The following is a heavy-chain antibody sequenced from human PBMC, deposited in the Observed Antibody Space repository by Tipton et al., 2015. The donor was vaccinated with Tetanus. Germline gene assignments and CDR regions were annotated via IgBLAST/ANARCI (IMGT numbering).Heavy chain of an antibody. Sequence: SLRLSCAASGFTFSTFGMHWVRQAPGKGLEWVATISYDGNYKYYSDSVKGRFTISRDNAKNTLYLQMNSLGAEDTAVYFCARRSLTNYGLDVWGQGTPVTVSS. J-gene: IGHJ6*02. CDR2: ISYDGNYK. D-gene: IGHD1-1*01. V-gene: IGHV3-33*08. CDR3: ARRSLTNYGLDV. CDR1: GFTFSTFG.